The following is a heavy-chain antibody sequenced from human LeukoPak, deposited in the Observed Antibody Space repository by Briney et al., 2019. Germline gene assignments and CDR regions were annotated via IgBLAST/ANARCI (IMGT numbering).Heavy chain of an antibody. D-gene: IGHD5-12*01. J-gene: IGHJ5*02. V-gene: IGHV4-59*01. Sequence: SETLSLSCTVSGGSISSYYWRWIRQSPGKGLEWIGYIYYSGSTNYNPSLKSRVTISVDTSKNQFSLKLSSVTAADTAVYYCARGSIPTLLGGYVTFDPWGQGTLVAVSS. CDR2: IYYSGST. CDR1: GGSISSYY. CDR3: ARGSIPTLLGGYVTFDP.